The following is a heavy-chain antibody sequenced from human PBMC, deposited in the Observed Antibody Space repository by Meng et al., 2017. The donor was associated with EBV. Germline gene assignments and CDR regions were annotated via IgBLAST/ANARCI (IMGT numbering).Heavy chain of an antibody. CDR2: VYYSGNS. J-gene: IGHJ5*02. D-gene: IGHD3-3*01. CDR1: GDSISSRSYY. V-gene: IGHV4-39*01. CDR3: ARVSFYDYWSGYSFNWFDP. Sequence: QLQLYQSGPGLVKPSETLAPNCTVAGDSISSRSYYWGWLRQSPGKGLEWIGNVYYSGNSYYNPSLKSRVTISVDTSKNQFYLKLISVTAADTAVYFCARVSFYDYWSGYSFNWFDPWGQGTLVTVSS.